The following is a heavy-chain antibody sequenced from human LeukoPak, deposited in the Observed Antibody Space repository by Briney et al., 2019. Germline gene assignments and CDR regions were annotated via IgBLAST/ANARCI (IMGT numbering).Heavy chain of an antibody. D-gene: IGHD3-3*01. CDR1: GYTFTSYG. Sequence: ASVKVSCKASGYTFTSYGISWVRQATGQGLEWMGWICAYNGNTNYAQKLQGRVTMTTDTSTSTAYMELRSLTSDDTAVYYCARDEAYYDVWSGYYSFDYWGQGTLVTVSS. J-gene: IGHJ4*02. CDR2: ICAYNGNT. V-gene: IGHV1-18*01. CDR3: ARDEAYYDVWSGYYSFDY.